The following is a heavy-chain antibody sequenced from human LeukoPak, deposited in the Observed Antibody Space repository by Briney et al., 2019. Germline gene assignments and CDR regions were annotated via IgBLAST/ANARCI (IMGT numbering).Heavy chain of an antibody. Sequence: GGSLRLSCAASGFTFSTYSMNWVRQAPGKGLEWVSSISSSSSYIYYADSVKGRFTISRDNAKNSLHLQMNSLRAEDTAVYYCARDMGIVPGYYVDYWGQGTLVTVSS. D-gene: IGHD3-9*01. V-gene: IGHV3-21*01. J-gene: IGHJ4*02. CDR2: ISSSSSYI. CDR1: GFTFSTYS. CDR3: ARDMGIVPGYYVDY.